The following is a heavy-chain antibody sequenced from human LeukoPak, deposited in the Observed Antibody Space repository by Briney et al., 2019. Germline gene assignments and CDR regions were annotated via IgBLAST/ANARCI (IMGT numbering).Heavy chain of an antibody. J-gene: IGHJ4*02. CDR1: GFTFSSYG. CDR3: AKPFESGTYNNFFHY. CDR2: ITATSSST. D-gene: IGHD3-10*01. Sequence: GGSLRLSCAASGFTFSSYGMSWVRQAPGKGLEWVSAITATSSSTHDADSVQGRFTISRDNSKNTPYLQMNSLRPEDTAIYYCAKPFESGTYNNFFHYWGQGTLVTVFS. V-gene: IGHV3-23*01.